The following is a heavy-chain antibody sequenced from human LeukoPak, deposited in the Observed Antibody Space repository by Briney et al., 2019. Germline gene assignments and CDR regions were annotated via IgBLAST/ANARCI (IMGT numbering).Heavy chain of an antibody. CDR1: GGSFSGYY. D-gene: IGHD2-2*01. J-gene: IGHJ1*01. V-gene: IGHV4-34*01. Sequence: SETLSLTCAVYGGSFSGYYWSWIRQPPGKGLEWIGEINHSGSTNYNPSLKSRVTISVDTSKNQFSLKLSSVTAADTAVYYCARGDIVVVPAARPFQHWGQGTQVTVSS. CDR3: ARGDIVVVPAARPFQH. CDR2: INHSGST.